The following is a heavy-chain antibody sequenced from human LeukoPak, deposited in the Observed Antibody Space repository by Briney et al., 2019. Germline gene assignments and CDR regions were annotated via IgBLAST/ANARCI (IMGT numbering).Heavy chain of an antibody. J-gene: IGHJ4*02. CDR3: ARDLDRQTYYYDSSGYFNY. D-gene: IGHD3-22*01. Sequence: GRSLRLSCVASGFTFSSYAMHWVRQAPGKGLEWVAVISYDGSNKYYADSVKGRFTISRDNSKNTLYLQMNSMRAEDTAVYYCARDLDRQTYYYDSSGYFNYWGQGTLVTVSS. CDR2: ISYDGSNK. CDR1: GFTFSSYA. V-gene: IGHV3-30*01.